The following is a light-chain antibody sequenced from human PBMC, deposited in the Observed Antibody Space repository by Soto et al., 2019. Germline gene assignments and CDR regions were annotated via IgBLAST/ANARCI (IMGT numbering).Light chain of an antibody. CDR3: QQYNNWPPGYT. V-gene: IGKV3D-15*01. Sequence: EIVMTQSPATLSVSPGESATLSCRATQTIGINLAWYQQKPGQPPRLLIYGASTRATGIPARFSGSGSGTEFTLTISSLQSEDFAVYYCQQYNNWPPGYTFGQGTKLGIK. CDR1: QTIGIN. CDR2: GAS. J-gene: IGKJ2*01.